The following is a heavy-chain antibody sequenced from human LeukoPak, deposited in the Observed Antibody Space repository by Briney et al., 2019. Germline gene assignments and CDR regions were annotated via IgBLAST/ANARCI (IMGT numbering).Heavy chain of an antibody. CDR1: GPSITGLY. V-gene: IGHV4-59*12. J-gene: IGHJ3*02. Sequence: SETLSLTCTVSGPSITGLYWSWVRQFPGKGLEWIGYKHYSGTPHYNPSLESRVTISVDTSKNQFSLRLNSVTAADTAVYYCARGSPRREIWGQGTLVTVSS. CDR3: ARGSPRREI. CDR2: KHYSGTP.